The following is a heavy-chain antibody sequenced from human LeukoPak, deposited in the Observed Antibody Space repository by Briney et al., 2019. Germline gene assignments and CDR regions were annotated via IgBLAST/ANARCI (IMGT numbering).Heavy chain of an antibody. J-gene: IGHJ4*02. CDR1: GFIFSDYY. CDR3: AKLVVPAANAADS. CDR2: ISSSGTNV. V-gene: IGHV3-11*04. Sequence: GGSLRLACAAPGFIFSDYYMSWIRQAPGKGLEWVSYISSSGTNVNYADSVKGRFTTSRDNAKNSLYLQMNSLRAEDTALYYCAKLVVPAANAADSWGQGTMVTVSS. D-gene: IGHD2-2*01.